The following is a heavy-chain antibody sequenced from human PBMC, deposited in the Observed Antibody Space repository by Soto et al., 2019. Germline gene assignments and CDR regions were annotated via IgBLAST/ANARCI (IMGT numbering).Heavy chain of an antibody. CDR3: ARLLGAAPPSSMDV. D-gene: IGHD1-26*01. J-gene: IGHJ6*02. CDR2: IYYSGST. Sequence: KASETLSLTCTVSGGSISSSSYYWGWIRQPPGKGLEWIGSIYYSGSTYYNPSLKSRVTISVDTSKNQFSLKLSPVTAADTAVYYCARLLGAAPPSSMDVWGQGTTVTVSS. CDR1: GGSISSSSYY. V-gene: IGHV4-39*01.